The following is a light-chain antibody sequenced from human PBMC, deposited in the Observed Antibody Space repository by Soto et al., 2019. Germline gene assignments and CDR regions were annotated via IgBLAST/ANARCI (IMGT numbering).Light chain of an antibody. CDR1: QSISSSY. Sequence: EIVLTQSPGTLSLSPGERATLSCRASQSISSSYLAWYQQKPGQAPRLLIYGASSRATGIPDRFSGSGSGTDFTLTISRLAPEDFAVYYCQHYGSSLWTFGQGTKVEI. J-gene: IGKJ1*01. V-gene: IGKV3-20*01. CDR3: QHYGSSLWT. CDR2: GAS.